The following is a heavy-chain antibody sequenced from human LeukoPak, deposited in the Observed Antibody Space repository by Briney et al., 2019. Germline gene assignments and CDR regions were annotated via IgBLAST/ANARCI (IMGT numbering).Heavy chain of an antibody. CDR3: AKRPPAYYYDSSGYYGGYFDY. Sequence: GGSLRLSCAASGFTFSTYGMHWVRQAPGKGLEWVAFIRYDGSNKYYADSVKGRFTISRDNSKNALYLQMNSLRAEDTAVYYCAKRPPAYYYDSSGYYGGYFDYWGQGTLVTVSS. CDR1: GFTFSTYG. D-gene: IGHD3-22*01. CDR2: IRYDGSNK. J-gene: IGHJ4*02. V-gene: IGHV3-30*02.